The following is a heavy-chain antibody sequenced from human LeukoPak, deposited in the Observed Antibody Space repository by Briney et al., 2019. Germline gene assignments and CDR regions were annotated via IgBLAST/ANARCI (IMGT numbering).Heavy chain of an antibody. CDR2: ISYDGSNK. CDR3: ARDSGYLDY. Sequence: GGSLRLSCAASGFTFSSYGMHWVRQAPGKGLEWVAVISYDGSNKYYADSVKGRFTISRDNSKNTLYLQMNSLRAEDTAVYYCARDSGYLDYWGQGTLVTVSS. D-gene: IGHD3-22*01. J-gene: IGHJ4*02. V-gene: IGHV3-30*03. CDR1: GFTFSSYG.